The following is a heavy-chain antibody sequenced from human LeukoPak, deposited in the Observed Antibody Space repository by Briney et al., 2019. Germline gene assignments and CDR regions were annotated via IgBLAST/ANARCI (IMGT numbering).Heavy chain of an antibody. V-gene: IGHV4-4*07. D-gene: IGHD6-13*01. J-gene: IGHJ5*02. CDR1: GGSISSYY. CDR2: IYTSGST. Sequence: SETLSLTCTVSGGSISSYYWSWIRQPAGKGLEWIGRIYTSGSTNYNPSLKSRVTISVDTSKNQFSLKLSSVTAADTAVYYCARVKGRIAAAGTDWFDPWGQGTLVTVSS. CDR3: ARVKGRIAAAGTDWFDP.